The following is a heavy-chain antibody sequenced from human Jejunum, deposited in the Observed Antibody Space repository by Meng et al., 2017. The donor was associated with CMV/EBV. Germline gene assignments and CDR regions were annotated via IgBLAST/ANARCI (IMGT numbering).Heavy chain of an antibody. D-gene: IGHD7-27*01. Sequence: QLQESGPGLVESSAPLSLTCTCSGGPNSSSSYDWGWIRQPPGKGLEWIGSIYYSGSTYYNPSLKSRVTISVDTSKNQFSLKLSSVTAADTAVYYCASPLGILGIVDLWGRDTLVTVSS. CDR1: GGPNSSSSYD. J-gene: IGHJ2*01. V-gene: IGHV4-39*01. CDR2: IYYSGST. CDR3: ASPLGILGIVDL.